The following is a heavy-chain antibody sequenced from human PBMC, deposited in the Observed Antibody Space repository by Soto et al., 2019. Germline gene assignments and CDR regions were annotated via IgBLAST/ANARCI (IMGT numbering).Heavy chain of an antibody. V-gene: IGHV2-5*02. J-gene: IGHJ3*02. CDR1: GLSLSRSGVG. Sequence: ITLKESSPTLVKPTQPLTLTCTVSGLSLSRSGVGVGWIRQPPGKALEWLALIYWDDDNYYSPSLRTRLTITRDTSKNQVVLKMTNMDPVDTGTYYCAHRGPKGAGAFDIWGQGTMVTVSS. CDR2: IYWDDDN. CDR3: AHRGPKGAGAFDI.